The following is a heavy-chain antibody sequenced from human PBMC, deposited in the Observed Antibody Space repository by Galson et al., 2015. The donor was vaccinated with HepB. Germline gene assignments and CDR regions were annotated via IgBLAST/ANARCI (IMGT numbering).Heavy chain of an antibody. V-gene: IGHV3-74*01. J-gene: IGHJ6*02. CDR1: GFTFSSYW. D-gene: IGHD3-10*01. CDR2: INSDGSST. CDR3: ARAGYYYFYYEYGMDV. Sequence: SLRLSCAASGFTFSSYWMHWVRQAPGKGLVWVSRINSDGSSTSYADSVKGRFTISRDNAKNTLYLQMNSLRAEDTAVYYCARAGYYYFYYEYGMDVWGQGTTVTVSS.